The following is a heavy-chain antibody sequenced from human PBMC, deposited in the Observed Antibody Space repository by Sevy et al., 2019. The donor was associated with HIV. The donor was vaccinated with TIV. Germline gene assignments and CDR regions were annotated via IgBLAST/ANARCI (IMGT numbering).Heavy chain of an antibody. V-gene: IGHV3-30*18. CDR2: ISYHGRDK. CDR1: GITFSTSG. CDR3: AKDFTGYNGIDL. D-gene: IGHD3-9*01. J-gene: IGHJ6*02. Sequence: GGSLRLSCVVSGITFSTSGMHWVRQAPGKGLEWVAVISYHGRDKFYADSVKGRSTISRDNSKNILYLQMLSLRAEDTGVYYCAKDFTGYNGIDLWGQGTMVTVSS.